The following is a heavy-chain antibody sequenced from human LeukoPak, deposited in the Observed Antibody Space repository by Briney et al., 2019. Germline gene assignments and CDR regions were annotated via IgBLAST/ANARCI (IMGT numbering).Heavy chain of an antibody. D-gene: IGHD3-22*01. J-gene: IGHJ4*02. V-gene: IGHV4-34*01. Sequence: SETLSLTCAVYGGSFSGYYWSWIRQPPGKGLEWIGEINHSGRTNYNPSLKSRITISVDTSKSQFSLKLSSVTAADTAVFYCARGRFTYSYDTTGYFLDYWGQGALVTVSS. CDR2: INHSGRT. CDR3: ARGRFTYSYDTTGYFLDY. CDR1: GGSFSGYY.